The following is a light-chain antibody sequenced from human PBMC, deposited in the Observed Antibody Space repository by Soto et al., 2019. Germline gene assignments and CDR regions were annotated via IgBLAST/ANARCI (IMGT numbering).Light chain of an antibody. CDR1: SSDVGGYNY. Sequence: QSALTQPASVSGSPGQSITISCTGTSSDVGGYNYVSWYQQHPGKAPKLMIYDVSNRPSGVSNRFSGSKSGNTASLTISGLQAEDEAVYYCSSYTRSSTLVFGTGTKLTVL. CDR3: SSYTRSSTLV. V-gene: IGLV2-14*01. CDR2: DVS. J-gene: IGLJ1*01.